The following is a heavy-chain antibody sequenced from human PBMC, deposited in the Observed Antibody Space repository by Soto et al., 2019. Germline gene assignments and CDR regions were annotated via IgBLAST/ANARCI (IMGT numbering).Heavy chain of an antibody. J-gene: IGHJ5*02. V-gene: IGHV4-39*01. CDR1: GGSLSAPTYY. Sequence: QLQLQESGPGLVKPSETLSLTCAVSGGSLSAPTYYWGWVRQPPGKGLEWIGNIHYTGSAFYNPSLKSRVTISVDTSKNQFSLRLTAVTAADTAVYDCARVRGEVDNWFDPWGRGTLVIVSS. D-gene: IGHD3-10*01. CDR3: ARVRGEVDNWFDP. CDR2: IHYTGSA.